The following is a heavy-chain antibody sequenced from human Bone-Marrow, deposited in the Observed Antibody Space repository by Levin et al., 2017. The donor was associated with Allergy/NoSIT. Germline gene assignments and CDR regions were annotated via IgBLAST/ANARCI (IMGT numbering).Heavy chain of an antibody. CDR2: VHYSGIT. V-gene: IGHV4-59*01. Sequence: SQTLSLTCTVSGDSITSSFWSWIRPPPGKGLEWIGYVHYSGITDYNLSLKSRVTMSVDTSQNQFSLKVSSVTAADTAVYYCARDRYWGSWRYRGNWFDPWGQGTLVTVSS. J-gene: IGHJ5*02. D-gene: IGHD3-16*02. CDR1: GDSITSSF. CDR3: ARDRYWGSWRYRGNWFDP.